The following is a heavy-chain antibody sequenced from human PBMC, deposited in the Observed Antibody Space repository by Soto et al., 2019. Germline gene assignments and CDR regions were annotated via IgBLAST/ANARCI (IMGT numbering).Heavy chain of an antibody. D-gene: IGHD6-19*01. CDR2: SSTYDDKT. CDR3: ARDLGYGNSSGCFRLWFDP. J-gene: IGHJ5*02. CDR1: GYSFRTHG. V-gene: IGHV1-18*01. Sequence: QVQLVQSGAEVKTPEASVKVSCRASGYSFRTHGISWVRQAHGQGLEWMGWSSTYDDKTNFPQKLQGRHTMTTDTSTSTAYMELRSLRSADTAVYFCARDLGYGNSSGCFRLWFDPWGQGPLVTVSS.